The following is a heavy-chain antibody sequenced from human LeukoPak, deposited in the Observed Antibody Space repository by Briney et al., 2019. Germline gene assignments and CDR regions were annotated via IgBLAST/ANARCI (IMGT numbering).Heavy chain of an antibody. D-gene: IGHD6-19*01. CDR3: TREKVKQRLVDAFDI. CDR1: GFTFGDYA. CDR2: IRSKAYGGTT. V-gene: IGHV3-49*04. J-gene: IGHJ3*02. Sequence: PGRSLRLSCTASGFTFGDYAMSWVRQAPGKGLEWVGFIRSKAYGGTTEYAASVKGRFTISRDDSKSIAYLQMNSLKTEDTAVYYCTREKVKQRLVDAFDIWGQGTMVTVSS.